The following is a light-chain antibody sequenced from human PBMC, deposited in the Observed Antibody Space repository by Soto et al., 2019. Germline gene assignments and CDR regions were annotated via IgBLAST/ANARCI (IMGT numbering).Light chain of an antibody. Sequence: MTQSPSTLSGSVGDRVTITCRASQSISSWVAWYLQQPGQSPQLLIYVGSNRASGVPDRFSGSGSGTDFTLKISRVEAEDVGVYYCMQALQTPTFGQGTKVDIK. CDR2: VGS. CDR1: QSISSW. CDR3: MQALQTPT. J-gene: IGKJ1*01. V-gene: IGKV2-28*01.